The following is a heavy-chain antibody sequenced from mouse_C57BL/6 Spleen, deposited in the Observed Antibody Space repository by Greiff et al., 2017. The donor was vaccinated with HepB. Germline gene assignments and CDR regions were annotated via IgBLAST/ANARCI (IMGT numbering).Heavy chain of an antibody. J-gene: IGHJ3*01. V-gene: IGHV1-72*01. CDR2: IDPNSGGT. D-gene: IGHD2-3*01. CDR3: ARTQGGLLHAWFAY. Sequence: QVHVKQPGAELVKPGASVKLSCKASGYTFTSYWMHWVKQRPGRGLEWIGRIDPNSGGTKYNEKFKSKATLTVDKPSSTAYMQLSSLTSEDSAVYYCARTQGGLLHAWFAYWGQGTLVTVSA. CDR1: GYTFTSYW.